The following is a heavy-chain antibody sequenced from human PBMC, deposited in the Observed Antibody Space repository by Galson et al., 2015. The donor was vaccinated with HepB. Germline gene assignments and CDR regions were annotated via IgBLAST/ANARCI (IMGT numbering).Heavy chain of an antibody. J-gene: IGHJ4*02. CDR1: GGTFSSYA. CDR3: ARDGDYDSSGPQGY. D-gene: IGHD3-22*01. Sequence: SVKVSCKASGGTFSSYAISWVRQAPGQGLEWMGGIIPIFGTANYAQKFQGRVTITADESTSTAYMELSSLRSEDTAVYYCARDGDYDSSGPQGYWGQGTLVTVSS. V-gene: IGHV1-69*13. CDR2: IIPIFGTA.